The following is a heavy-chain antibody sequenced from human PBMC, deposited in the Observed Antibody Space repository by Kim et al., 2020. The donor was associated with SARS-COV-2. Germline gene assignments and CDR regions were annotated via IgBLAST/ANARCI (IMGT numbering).Heavy chain of an antibody. D-gene: IGHD3-22*01. CDR3: ASAPIVVVITHFDY. J-gene: IGHJ4*02. Sequence: NPARKSRVTISVDTSKNQFSLKLSSVTAADTAVYYCASAPIVVVITHFDYWGQGTLVTVSS. V-gene: IGHV4-31*02.